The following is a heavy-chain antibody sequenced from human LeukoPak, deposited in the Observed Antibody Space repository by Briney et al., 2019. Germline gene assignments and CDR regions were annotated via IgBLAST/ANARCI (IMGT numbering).Heavy chain of an antibody. Sequence: APVKVSCKASGYTFTSYGISWVRQAPGQGLEWMGWISIYTGNIKYAERFQGRATMTRDTSTSTAYIEVRSLRSDDTAVYYCARVRGTALTAYPGYFDYWGQGTLVTVSS. CDR1: GYTFTSYG. J-gene: IGHJ4*02. CDR2: ISIYTGNI. CDR3: ARVRGTALTAYPGYFDY. D-gene: IGHD2-21*02. V-gene: IGHV1-18*04.